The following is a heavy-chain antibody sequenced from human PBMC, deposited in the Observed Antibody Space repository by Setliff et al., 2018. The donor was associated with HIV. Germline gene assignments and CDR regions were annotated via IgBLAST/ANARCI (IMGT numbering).Heavy chain of an antibody. CDR3: ARVGYHGSGRYSFDY. Sequence: SETLSLTCTVSGGSISSGSYFWSWIRQPAGKGLEWIGHIHTSGSTKYNPSLKSRVTISADTSKNQFSLNLSSVTAAETAVYYCARVGYHGSGRYSFDYWGQGTLVTVSS. V-gene: IGHV4-61*09. CDR1: GGSISSGSYF. D-gene: IGHD3-10*01. CDR2: IHTSGST. J-gene: IGHJ4*02.